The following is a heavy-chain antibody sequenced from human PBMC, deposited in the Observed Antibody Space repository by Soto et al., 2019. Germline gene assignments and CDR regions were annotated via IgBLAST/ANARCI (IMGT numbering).Heavy chain of an antibody. CDR2: ISSSGST. CDR3: SRGLRASYGVRLSYSYYGMDV. V-gene: IGHV4-34*01. J-gene: IGHJ6*02. Sequence: SETLSLTCSICDGSFSDYYWGWIRQSPGKGLEWIAEISSSGSTNYNPSLKSRVTISVDTSKNQFSLKLGSVTAADTAVYYCSRGLRASYGVRLSYSYYGMDVWGQGTTVTVYS. D-gene: IGHD3-10*01. CDR1: DGSFSDYY.